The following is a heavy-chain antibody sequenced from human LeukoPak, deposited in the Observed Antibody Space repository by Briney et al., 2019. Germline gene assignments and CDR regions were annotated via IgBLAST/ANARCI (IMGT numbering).Heavy chain of an antibody. D-gene: IGHD3-10*01. J-gene: IGHJ5*02. Sequence: GGSLRLSCAASGFTFSGYAMRWVRQAPGEGLELVSGISGSGVSTYYVDSVKGRFTISRDNSKNMLHLRMSSLRAEDTALYYCARQIPGSGQGFDPWGQGTLVTVSS. V-gene: IGHV3-23*01. CDR1: GFTFSGYA. CDR3: ARQIPGSGQGFDP. CDR2: ISGSGVST.